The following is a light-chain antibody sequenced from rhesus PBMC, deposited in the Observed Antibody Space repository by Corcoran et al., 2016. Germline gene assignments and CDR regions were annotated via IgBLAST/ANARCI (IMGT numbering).Light chain of an antibody. CDR3: QHNYGTPYS. V-gene: IGKV1-74*01. J-gene: IGKJ2*01. CDR2: KAS. CDR1: ENVNNY. Sequence: DIQMTQSPSSLSASVGDRVTITCRTSENVNNYLNWYQQKPGKDPKLLIYKASTLQSGVPSRFSGRGSGTDYTFTISSLQSEDVATYYCQHNYGTPYSFGQGTKVEIK.